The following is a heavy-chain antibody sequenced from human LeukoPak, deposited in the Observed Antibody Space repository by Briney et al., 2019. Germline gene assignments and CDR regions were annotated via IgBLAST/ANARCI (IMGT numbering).Heavy chain of an antibody. V-gene: IGHV3-23*01. J-gene: IGHJ6*03. Sequence: GGSLRLSCAASGFTFSNYVMNWVRQAPGRGLEWVSGFSGSGGTTHYADSVKGRFTISRDNSKNTLYLQMNSLRVEDTAVYYCANGNRCTSPNCLGYYYFYMDVWGKGTTVTVSS. CDR2: FSGSGGTT. D-gene: IGHD2-8*01. CDR1: GFTFSNYV. CDR3: ANGNRCTSPNCLGYYYFYMDV.